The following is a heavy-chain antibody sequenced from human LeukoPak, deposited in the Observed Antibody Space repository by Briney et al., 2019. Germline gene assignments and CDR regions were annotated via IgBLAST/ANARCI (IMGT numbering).Heavy chain of an antibody. Sequence: SETLSLTCTVSGGPISSYYWSWIRQPAGKGLEWIGRIYTSGSTNYNPSLKSRVTMSVDTSKNQFSLKLSSVTAADTAVYYCARVRPLWFGELPDYWGQGTLVTVSS. CDR1: GGPISSYY. CDR3: ARVRPLWFGELPDY. CDR2: IYTSGST. V-gene: IGHV4-4*07. J-gene: IGHJ4*02. D-gene: IGHD3-10*01.